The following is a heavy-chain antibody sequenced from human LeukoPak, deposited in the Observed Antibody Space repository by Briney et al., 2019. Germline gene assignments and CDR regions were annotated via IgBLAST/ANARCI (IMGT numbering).Heavy chain of an antibody. CDR1: GYTFAIYY. D-gene: IGHD2/OR15-2a*01. CDR2: INPSGGST. J-gene: IGHJ4*02. Sequence: ASVKVSCKASGYTFAIYYIHWVRQAPGQGLEWMEIINPSGGSTSYAQKFQGRVTMTRDTSTSTVYMELSSLRSEDTAVYYCARAKTLFDYWGQGTLVTVSS. CDR3: ARAKTLFDY. V-gene: IGHV1-46*01.